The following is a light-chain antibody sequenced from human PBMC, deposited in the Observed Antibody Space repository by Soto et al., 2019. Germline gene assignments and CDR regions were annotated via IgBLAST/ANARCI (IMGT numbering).Light chain of an antibody. CDR3: QQYSNASWT. J-gene: IGKJ1*01. CDR2: WAS. CDR1: QSVLYSSNNKNS. Sequence: DVVMTQSPDSLAVSLGERATINCKSSQSVLYSSNNKNSIAWYQQKPGQPPRLLIYWASTRESGVPDRFSGSGSGTDFTLTISSLRAEDVAVYYCQQYSNASWTFGQRTTVEI. V-gene: IGKV4-1*01.